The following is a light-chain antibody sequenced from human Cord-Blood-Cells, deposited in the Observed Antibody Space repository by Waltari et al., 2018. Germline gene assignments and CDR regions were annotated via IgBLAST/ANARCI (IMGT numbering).Light chain of an antibody. CDR1: KLGDTY. V-gene: IGLV3-1*01. CDR3: QAWDSSTAV. J-gene: IGLJ1*01. CDR2: HDS. Sequence: SYELTQPPSVSVSPGQTASITCSGDKLGDTYACWYQQKPGQSPVLVIYHDSKRPSGIPGRFAGSNSGNTATLTISGTQAMDEADYYCQAWDSSTAVFGTGTKVTVL.